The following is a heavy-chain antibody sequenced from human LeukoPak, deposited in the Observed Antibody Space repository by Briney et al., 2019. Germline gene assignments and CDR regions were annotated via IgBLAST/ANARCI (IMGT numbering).Heavy chain of an antibody. CDR1: GYTFSTCD. Sequence: ASVRVSCKASGYTFSTCDISRVRHGPGQRVESMGWMNANSGNTVIAHKFQGRVTMTRDTSINTAYMELSSLRSEDTAVYYCARVLGSISHWGQGTLVTVSS. CDR2: MNANSGNT. D-gene: IGHD1-1*01. CDR3: ARVLGSISH. V-gene: IGHV1-8*01. J-gene: IGHJ4*02.